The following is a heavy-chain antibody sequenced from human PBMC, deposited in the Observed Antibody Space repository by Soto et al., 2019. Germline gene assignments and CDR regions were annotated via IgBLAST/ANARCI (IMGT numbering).Heavy chain of an antibody. Sequence: VQLVQSGAEVKKPGASVKVSCKSSGYTFTSYDLSWVRQAPGQGLEWMGWISAYNSNTNYTQMLQARVTMTTDTSRRTAYVELRSLRSDGTGVYYWVRVSAGASRGFDYWGQGTVVTVSS. CDR1: GYTFTSYD. CDR3: VRVSAGASRGFDY. J-gene: IGHJ4*02. CDR2: ISAYNSNT. D-gene: IGHD3-10*01. V-gene: IGHV1-18*01.